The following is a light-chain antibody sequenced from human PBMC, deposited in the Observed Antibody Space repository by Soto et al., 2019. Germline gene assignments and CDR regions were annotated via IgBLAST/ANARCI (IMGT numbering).Light chain of an antibody. CDR1: QSVSSN. CDR3: QQYNNWPLT. CDR2: GAS. J-gene: IGKJ4*01. Sequence: EIVMTQSPATLSLSPGERATLSCRASQSVSSNLAWYQQKPGQAPRLLIYGASTRATGIPARFSGSGSGTEFTPTISSLQSEDFAVYYCQQYNNWPLTFGGGTKVDIK. V-gene: IGKV3-15*01.